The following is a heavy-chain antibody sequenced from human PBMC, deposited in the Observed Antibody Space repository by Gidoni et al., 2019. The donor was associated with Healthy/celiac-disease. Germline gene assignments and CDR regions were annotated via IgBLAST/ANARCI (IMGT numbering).Heavy chain of an antibody. D-gene: IGHD3-16*02. V-gene: IGHV3-15*01. J-gene: IGHJ4*02. CDR2: IKSKTDGGTT. CDR1: GFTFSHAW. CDR3: TTDLGYVWGSYRRWLENY. Sequence: EVQLVESGGGLVKPGGSLRLPCAASGFTFSHAWMTWVRQAPGKGLEWVGRIKSKTDGGTTDYAAPVKGRFTISRDESKNTLYLQMNSLKTEDTAVYYCTTDLGYVWGSYRRWLENYWGQGTLVTVSS.